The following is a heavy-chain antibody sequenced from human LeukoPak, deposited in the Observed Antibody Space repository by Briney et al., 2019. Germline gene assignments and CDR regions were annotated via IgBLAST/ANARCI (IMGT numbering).Heavy chain of an antibody. J-gene: IGHJ4*02. CDR1: GFTFGNYE. D-gene: IGHD2/OR15-2a*01. Sequence: PGGSLRLSCAASGFTFGNYEMNWVRQAPGKGLEWISYIIGSGDTIYYADSVRGRFTISRDNAKSSLYLQMSSLRADDTAVYYCARERTTIVSGTTIGDYWGQGTLVTVSS. CDR3: ARERTTIVSGTTIGDY. V-gene: IGHV3-48*03. CDR2: IIGSGDTI.